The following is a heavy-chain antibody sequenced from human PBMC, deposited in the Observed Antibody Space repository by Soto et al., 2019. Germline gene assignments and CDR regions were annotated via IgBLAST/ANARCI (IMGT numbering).Heavy chain of an antibody. J-gene: IGHJ6*02. D-gene: IGHD5-12*01. CDR3: ARYTCSGYCPTNYYYGMDV. CDR2: IKQDGSEK. Sequence: GGSLRLSCAASGFTFSSYWMSWVRQAPGKGLEWVANIKQDGSEKYYVDSVKGRFTISRDNAKNSLYLQMNSLRAEDTAVYYCARYTCSGYCPTNYYYGMDVWGQGTTVTVSS. V-gene: IGHV3-7*01. CDR1: GFTFSSYW.